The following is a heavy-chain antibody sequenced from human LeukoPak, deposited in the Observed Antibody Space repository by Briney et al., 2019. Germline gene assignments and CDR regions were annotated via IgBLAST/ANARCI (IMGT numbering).Heavy chain of an antibody. CDR3: ARRFYDYVWGSYRYDYYYGMDV. D-gene: IGHD3-16*02. CDR1: GYTFTSYG. J-gene: IGHJ6*02. V-gene: IGHV1-8*02. CDR2: MNPNSGNT. Sequence: ASVKVSCKASGYTFTSYGISWVRQATGQGLEWMGWMNPNSGNTGYAQKFQGRVTMTRNTSISTAYMELSSLRSEDTAVYYRARRFYDYVWGSYRYDYYYGMDVWGQGTTVTVSS.